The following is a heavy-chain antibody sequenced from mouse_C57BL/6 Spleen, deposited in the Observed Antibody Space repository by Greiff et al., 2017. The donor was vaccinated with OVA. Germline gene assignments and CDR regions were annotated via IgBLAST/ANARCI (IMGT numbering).Heavy chain of an antibody. J-gene: IGHJ2*01. CDR3: ARDYYGSSLDD. CDR1: GYTFTSYW. Sequence: QVQLQQPGAELVRPGSSVKLSCKASGYTFTSYWMHWVKQRPIQGLEWIGNIDPSDSETHYNQQFKDKATLTVDKSSSTAYMQLSSLTSEDSAVYYCARDYYGSSLDDWGQGTTLTVSS. D-gene: IGHD1-1*01. CDR2: IDPSDSET. V-gene: IGHV1-52*01.